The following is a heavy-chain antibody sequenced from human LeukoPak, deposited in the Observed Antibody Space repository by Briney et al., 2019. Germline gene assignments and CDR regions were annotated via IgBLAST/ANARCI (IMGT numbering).Heavy chain of an antibody. V-gene: IGHV4-59*08. CDR3: ARHIGGGIEDMDV. CDR2: IYVTGN. J-gene: IGHJ6*03. D-gene: IGHD3-16*02. CDR1: GGSIGTYY. Sequence: TSETLSLTCTVSGGSIGTYYWSWVRQSPGKGPEWIGYIYVTGNRYNPYLQSRVTISVDTSRNQFFLKMSSVTAADTAVYYCARHIGGGIEDMDVWGKGTKVTVSS.